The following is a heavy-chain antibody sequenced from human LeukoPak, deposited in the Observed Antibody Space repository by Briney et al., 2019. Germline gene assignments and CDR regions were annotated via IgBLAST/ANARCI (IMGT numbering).Heavy chain of an antibody. CDR2: ITDRGTNT. Sequence: PGGSLRLFRVASRFTFTTYSMLWVRQAPGIKLECVADITDRGTNTFHTDSAKRRFTFPRDNSKNTLYLKMNSLRVEDTAKYYCAKGYLESCSGSRCYPFDYWGQGTLVTVSS. CDR3: AKGYLESCSGSRCYPFDY. J-gene: IGHJ4*02. CDR1: RFTFTTYS. V-gene: IGHV3-23*01. D-gene: IGHD2-15*01.